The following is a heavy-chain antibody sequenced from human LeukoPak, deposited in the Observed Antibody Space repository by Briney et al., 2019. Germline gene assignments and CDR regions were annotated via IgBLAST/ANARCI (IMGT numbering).Heavy chain of an antibody. CDR1: GFTFSDYY. CDR2: ISNSGSTI. V-gene: IGHV3-11*04. Sequence: GGSLRLSCAASGFTFSDYYMSWIRQAPGKGLEWVSYISNSGSTIYYADSVKGRFTISRDNAKNSLYLQMNSLRAEDTAVYYCARVGADLNNWFDPWGQGTLVTVSS. J-gene: IGHJ5*02. D-gene: IGHD1-26*01. CDR3: ARVGADLNNWFDP.